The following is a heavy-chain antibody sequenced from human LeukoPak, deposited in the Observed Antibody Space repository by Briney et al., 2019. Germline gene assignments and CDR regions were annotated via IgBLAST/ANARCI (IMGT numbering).Heavy chain of an antibody. CDR1: GGSISSGGYY. Sequence: PSETLSLTCTVSGGSISSGGYYWSWTRQHPGKGLEWIGYIYYSGSTYYNPSLKSRVTISVDTSKNQFSLKLSSVTAADTAVYYCARARPYSGYGLPFDYWGQGTLVTVSS. CDR2: IYYSGST. D-gene: IGHD5-12*01. V-gene: IGHV4-31*03. J-gene: IGHJ4*02. CDR3: ARARPYSGYGLPFDY.